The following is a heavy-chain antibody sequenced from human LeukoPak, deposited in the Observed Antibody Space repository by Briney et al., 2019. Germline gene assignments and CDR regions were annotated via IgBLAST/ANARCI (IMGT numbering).Heavy chain of an antibody. J-gene: IGHJ4*02. CDR2: IYYSGST. D-gene: IGHD2-15*01. CDR3: ASHCSGGTCYRYYFDY. CDR1: GGSIISNTYS. V-gene: IGHV4-39*07. Sequence: PSETLSLTCTVSGGSIISNTYSWGWIRQPPGKGLEWIGTIYYSGSTYYNPSLKSRVTISVDTSKNQFSLKLTSVTAADTAVYYCASHCSGGTCYRYYFDYWGQGTQVTVSS.